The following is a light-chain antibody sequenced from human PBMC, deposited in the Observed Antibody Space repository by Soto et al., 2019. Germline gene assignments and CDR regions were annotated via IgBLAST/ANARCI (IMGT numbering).Light chain of an antibody. Sequence: QSVLTQPASVSGSPGQSITISCTGTSSDVGGYGFVSWYQHHPGKAPKLILYEVNNRPSGVSNRFSGSKSGNTASLTISGLQPEDESHYYCSSKSIGTTPMLFGGGTKLTVL. CDR2: EVN. V-gene: IGLV2-14*01. J-gene: IGLJ2*01. CDR1: SSDVGGYGF. CDR3: SSKSIGTTPML.